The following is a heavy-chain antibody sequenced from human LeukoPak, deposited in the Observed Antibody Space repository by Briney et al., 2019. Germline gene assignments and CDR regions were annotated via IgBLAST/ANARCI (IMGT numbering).Heavy chain of an antibody. V-gene: IGHV3-30*04. D-gene: IGHD6-6*01. CDR1: GFTFSSFA. Sequence: SGGSLRPSCAASGFTFSSFAMHWVRQAPGKGLEWAAVISFDGSDKYYADSVKGRLSISRDDSKNTLYMQMNSLRAEDTAVYYCARSKYSSSAGGWFDSWGQGTLVTVSS. CDR2: ISFDGSDK. J-gene: IGHJ5*01. CDR3: ARSKYSSSAGGWFDS.